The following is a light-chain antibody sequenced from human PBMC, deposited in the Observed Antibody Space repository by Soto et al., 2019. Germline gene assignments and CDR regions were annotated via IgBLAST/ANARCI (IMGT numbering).Light chain of an antibody. J-gene: IGKJ4*01. Sequence: EIVLTQSPATLSLSPGERATLSCMASQSISNYLAWYQQKPGQAPRLLIYDASNRATGIPARFSGSGSGTDFTLTISSLEPEDLAVYYCQQRSNWPGAFGGGTKVEIK. CDR2: DAS. V-gene: IGKV3-11*01. CDR1: QSISNY. CDR3: QQRSNWPGA.